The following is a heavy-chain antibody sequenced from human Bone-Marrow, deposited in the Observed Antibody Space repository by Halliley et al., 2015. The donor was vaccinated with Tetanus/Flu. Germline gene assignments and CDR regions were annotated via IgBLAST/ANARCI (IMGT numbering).Heavy chain of an antibody. CDR2: IRSKAYGGTT. V-gene: IGHV3-49*04. Sequence: SLRLSCTASGFTFGDYAMIWVRQAPGKGLEWVGFIRSKAYGGTTEYAASVKGRFTISKDESKNIAYLQMNSLKTEDTAVYYRTRQPQGYRYGQFACWGQGPLVPVSS. J-gene: IGHJ4*02. CDR3: TRQPQGYRYGQFAC. D-gene: IGHD5-18*01. CDR1: GFTFGDYA.